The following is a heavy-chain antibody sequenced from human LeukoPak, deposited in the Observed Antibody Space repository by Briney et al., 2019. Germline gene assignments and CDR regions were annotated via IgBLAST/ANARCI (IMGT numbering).Heavy chain of an antibody. D-gene: IGHD2-15*01. CDR1: GFTFSSYG. J-gene: IGHJ4*02. CDR2: ISGSGGST. Sequence: PGGSLRLSCAASGFTFSSYGMSWVRQAPGKGLEWVSAISGSGGSTYYAHSVKGRFTISRDNSKNSLYLQMNSLRAEDTAVYYCARGLHCSGGSCYSGDGNDYWGQGILVTVSS. V-gene: IGHV3-23*01. CDR3: ARGLHCSGGSCYSGDGNDY.